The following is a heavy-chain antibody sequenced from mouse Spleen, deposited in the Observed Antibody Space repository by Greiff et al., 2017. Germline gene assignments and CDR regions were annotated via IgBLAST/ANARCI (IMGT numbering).Heavy chain of an antibody. CDR3: ARVRTYGNYGDY. CDR2: IHPNSGST. CDR1: GYTFTSYW. Sequence: VQLQQPGAELVKPGASVKLSCKASGYTFTSYWMHWVKQRPGQGLERIGMIHPNSGSTNYNEKFKSKGTLTVDKSSSTAYMQLSSLTSEDSAVYYCARVRTYGNYGDYWGQGTSVTVSS. V-gene: IGHV1-64*01. D-gene: IGHD2-1*01. J-gene: IGHJ4*01.